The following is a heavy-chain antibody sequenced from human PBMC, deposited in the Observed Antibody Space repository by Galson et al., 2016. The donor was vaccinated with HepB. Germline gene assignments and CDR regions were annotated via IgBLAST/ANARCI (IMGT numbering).Heavy chain of an antibody. J-gene: IGHJ4*02. CDR1: GFGFRSYG. V-gene: IGHV3-30*03. D-gene: IGHD4-23*01. CDR3: AVDYGGNSAFDS. CDR2: ISYDGTNT. Sequence: SLRLSCAASGFGFRSYGTHWVRQAPGKGLEWVAGISYDGTNTYYADSVKGRFTISRDNSKNTLYLQMNSLRAEDTAVYYCAVDYGGNSAFDSWGQGTLATVSS.